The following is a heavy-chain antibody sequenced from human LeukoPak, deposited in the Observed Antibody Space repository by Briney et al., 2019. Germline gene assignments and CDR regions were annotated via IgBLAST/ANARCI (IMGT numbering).Heavy chain of an antibody. V-gene: IGHV3-7*01. J-gene: IGHJ4*02. CDR1: GFTFSSYW. CDR2: INQDGSEK. CDR3: ARDTAGNDY. D-gene: IGHD1-1*01. Sequence: GGSLRLSCAASGFTFSSYWMSWVRQAPGKGLEWVAKINQDGSEKHYVDSVKGRFTISRDNAKISLYLQMSSLRAEDTAVYYCARDTAGNDYWGQGTLVTVSS.